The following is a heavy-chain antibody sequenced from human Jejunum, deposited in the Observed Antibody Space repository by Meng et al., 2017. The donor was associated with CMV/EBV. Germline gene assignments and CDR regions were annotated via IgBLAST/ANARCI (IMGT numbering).Heavy chain of an antibody. D-gene: IGHD5-24*01. V-gene: IGHV3-30*03. J-gene: IGHJ4*02. CDR2: TSYDGSKE. CDR3: ARDKMVTYYKDGTGYSDY. Sequence: NTHAMHWVRQAPGKRLEWVAITSYDGSKEYYADSVKGRFTISRDNSKNTLYLQMNSLRTEDTAVYHCARDKMVTYYKDGTGYSDYWGQGTRVTVSS. CDR1: NTHA.